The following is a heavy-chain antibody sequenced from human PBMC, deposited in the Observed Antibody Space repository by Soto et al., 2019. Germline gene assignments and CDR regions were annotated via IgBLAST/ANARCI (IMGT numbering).Heavy chain of an antibody. Sequence: QVQLVQSGAEVKKPGASVKVSCKASGYTFTGYYMHWVRQAPGQGLEWMGWINTNSGGTNYAQKVQGRVTMTRYTSISTAYMELIRLRSDDTAVYYCARGALGDILTELVWFDPCGQGTLVTVSS. CDR1: GYTFTGYY. D-gene: IGHD3-9*01. CDR2: INTNSGGT. J-gene: IGHJ5*02. V-gene: IGHV1-2*02. CDR3: ARGALGDILTELVWFDP.